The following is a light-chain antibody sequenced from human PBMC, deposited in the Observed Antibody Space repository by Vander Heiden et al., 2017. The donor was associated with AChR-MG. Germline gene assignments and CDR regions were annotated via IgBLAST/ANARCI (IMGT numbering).Light chain of an antibody. J-gene: IGLJ2*01. V-gene: IGLV4-69*02. Sequence: QLVVTQSPSASASLGASVKLTCTLSSGHNIHAIAWHQLQAQRGPRYLMILNSDGSHNRGDGIPDRFSGSSSGAERYLTISSLQSEDEADYFCQTWGAGIVVFGGGTKLTVL. CDR1: SGHNIHA. CDR3: QTWGAGIVV. CDR2: LNSDGSH.